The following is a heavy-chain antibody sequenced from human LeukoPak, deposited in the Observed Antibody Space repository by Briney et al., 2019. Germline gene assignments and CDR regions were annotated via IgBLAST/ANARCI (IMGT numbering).Heavy chain of an antibody. V-gene: IGHV3-21*04. CDR3: AKDLGYSSGLYDAFDI. J-gene: IGHJ3*02. CDR1: GFTFSSYS. Sequence: GGSLRLSCAASGFTFSSYSMNWVRQAPGKGLEWVSSISSSSSYIYYADSVKGRFTISRDNAKNSLYLQMNSLRAEDTALYYCAKDLGYSSGLYDAFDIWGQGTMVTVSS. D-gene: IGHD6-19*01. CDR2: ISSSSSYI.